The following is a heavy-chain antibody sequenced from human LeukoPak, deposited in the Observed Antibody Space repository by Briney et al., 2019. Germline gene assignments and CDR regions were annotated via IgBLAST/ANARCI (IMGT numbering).Heavy chain of an antibody. D-gene: IGHD1-1*01. V-gene: IGHV4-39*07. CDR1: GDSISSSSSY. CDR2: IYYSGSS. Sequence: PSETLSLTCPVSGDSISSSSSYWGWIRQPPGKGLEWIGSIYYSGSSYYNPSLKSRVIISVDTSKNQFSLKLSSVTAADTAVYFCARTTSSYYYYTDVWGKGTTVTISS. J-gene: IGHJ6*03. CDR3: ARTTSSYYYYTDV.